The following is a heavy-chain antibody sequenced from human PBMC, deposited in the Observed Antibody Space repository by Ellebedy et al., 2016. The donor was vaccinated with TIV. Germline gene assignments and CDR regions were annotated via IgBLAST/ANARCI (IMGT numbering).Heavy chain of an antibody. J-gene: IGHJ4*02. CDR2: IDPDDSYV. CDR3: AREAVAGELFDF. D-gene: IGHD6-19*01. CDR1: GYTFTRNS. Sequence: GESLKISCQGSGYTFTRNSIAWVRQLPGKGLEWMGTIDPDDSYVNYSPSFRGHVTISTDTSSNTAYLQWGILKTSDTAIYYCAREAVAGELFDFWGQGTLVTVSS. V-gene: IGHV5-10-1*01.